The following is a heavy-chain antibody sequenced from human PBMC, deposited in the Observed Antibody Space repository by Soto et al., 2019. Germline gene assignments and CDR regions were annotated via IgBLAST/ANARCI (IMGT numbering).Heavy chain of an antibody. D-gene: IGHD6-19*01. Sequence: VQLVESGGGPVKPGGSRRLSCVVSGFTFRSYTMHWVRQAPGKGLEWVSSISSMSDDIYYADSVKGRFTISRDNAKNSVYLQMNSLRVEDTAVYYCASTYRSGWRYGMDVWGQGTTVTVS. CDR3: ASTYRSGWRYGMDV. CDR1: GFTFRSYT. V-gene: IGHV3-21*01. J-gene: IGHJ6*02. CDR2: ISSMSDDI.